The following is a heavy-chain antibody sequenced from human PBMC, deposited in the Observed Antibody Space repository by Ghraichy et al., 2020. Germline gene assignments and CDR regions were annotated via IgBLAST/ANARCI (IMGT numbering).Heavy chain of an antibody. Sequence: GGSLRLSCAASGFTFSSYSMSWVRQAPGKGLEWVSYISSSSSTIYYADSVKGRFTISRDNAKNSLHLQMNSLRDEDTAVYYCARPNREYYDFWSVYYRNWGQGTLVTVSS. CDR3: ARPNREYYDFWSVYYRN. D-gene: IGHD3-3*01. CDR2: ISSSSSTI. CDR1: GFTFSSYS. J-gene: IGHJ4*02. V-gene: IGHV3-48*02.